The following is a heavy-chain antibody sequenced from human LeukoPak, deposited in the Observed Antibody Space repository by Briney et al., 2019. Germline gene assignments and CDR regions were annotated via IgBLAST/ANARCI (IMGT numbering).Heavy chain of an antibody. CDR2: IKQDGNEK. J-gene: IGHJ4*02. CDR3: AREGDVLRFLELSYVTTYYFDY. Sequence: AGGSLRLSCAASGFTVSSYWMSWVRQDPGKWLEWVANIKQDGNEKYYVDSVKGRFTISRDNAKNSVYLQMNSLRAEDTAVYYCAREGDVLRFLELSYVTTYYFDYWGQGSLVTVSS. V-gene: IGHV3-7*01. D-gene: IGHD3-3*01. CDR1: GFTVSSYW.